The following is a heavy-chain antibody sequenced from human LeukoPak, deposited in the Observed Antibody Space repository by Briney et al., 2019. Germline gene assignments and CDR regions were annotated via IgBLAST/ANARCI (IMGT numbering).Heavy chain of an antibody. D-gene: IGHD6-25*01. J-gene: IGHJ4*02. CDR2: IYYSGST. CDR3: ARARLVAAAIYFDY. CDR1: GGSFSGYY. Sequence: SETRSLTCAVYGGSFSGYYWSWIRQPPGKGLEWIGYIYYSGSTYYNPSLKSRVTISVDTSKNQFSLKLSSVTAADTAVYYCARARLVAAAIYFDYWGQGTLVTVSS. V-gene: IGHV4-34*09.